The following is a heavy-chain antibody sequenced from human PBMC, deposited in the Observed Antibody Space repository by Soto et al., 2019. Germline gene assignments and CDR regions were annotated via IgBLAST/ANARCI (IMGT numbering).Heavy chain of an antibody. V-gene: IGHV1-69*06. J-gene: IGHJ4*02. CDR2: LVPVFGTA. Sequence: QVQLVQSGAEVKKPGSSVKVSCKASGGTFSSLAISWVRQAPGQGLVWMGGLVPVFGTANYAQKFQGRVTTTADTSTSTTYMELGSLRSEDTAVYYCARSPGVFDYWGQGTLVTVSS. D-gene: IGHD3-10*01. CDR1: GGTFSSLA. CDR3: ARSPGVFDY.